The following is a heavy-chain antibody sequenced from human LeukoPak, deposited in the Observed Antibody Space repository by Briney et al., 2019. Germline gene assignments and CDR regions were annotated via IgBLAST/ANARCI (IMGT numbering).Heavy chain of an antibody. Sequence: PSETLSLTCTVSGGSISNYYWSWIRQPAGKGLEWIGRINSSGYSNYNPSLKSRVTISVDTSKNQFSLKLSSVTAADTAVYYCARGQPKYYYDSSGYYYLFFDYWGQGTLVTVSS. V-gene: IGHV4-4*07. CDR2: INSSGYS. CDR3: ARGQPKYYYDSSGYYYLFFDY. D-gene: IGHD3-22*01. CDR1: GGSISNYY. J-gene: IGHJ4*02.